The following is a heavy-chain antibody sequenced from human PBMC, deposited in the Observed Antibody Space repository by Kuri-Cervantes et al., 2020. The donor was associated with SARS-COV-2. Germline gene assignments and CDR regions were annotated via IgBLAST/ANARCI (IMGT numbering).Heavy chain of an antibody. D-gene: IGHD3-3*01. CDR2: INSDGSST. Sequence: ETLSLTCAASGFTFSSYAMSWVRQAPGKGLVWVSRINSDGSSTSYADSVKGRFTISRDNAKNTLYLQMNSLRAEDTAVYYCARDPLDFWSAHYYYYMDVWGKGTTVTVSS. J-gene: IGHJ6*03. CDR3: ARDPLDFWSAHYYYYMDV. CDR1: GFTFSSYA. V-gene: IGHV3-74*01.